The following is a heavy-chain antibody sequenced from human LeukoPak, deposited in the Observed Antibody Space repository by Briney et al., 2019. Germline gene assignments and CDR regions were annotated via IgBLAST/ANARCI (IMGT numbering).Heavy chain of an antibody. Sequence: SETLSLTRAVYGVSFSGYYWGWVRQPPGKGLEWIGEINHSGSTNYNTSLKSRVTISVDTSKHQFSLKLSSVTAADTAVYYCARGGGLVPAAHTFDPWGQGTLVTVSS. D-gene: IGHD2-2*01. CDR3: ARGGGLVPAAHTFDP. J-gene: IGHJ5*02. CDR2: INHSGST. V-gene: IGHV4-34*01. CDR1: GVSFSGYY.